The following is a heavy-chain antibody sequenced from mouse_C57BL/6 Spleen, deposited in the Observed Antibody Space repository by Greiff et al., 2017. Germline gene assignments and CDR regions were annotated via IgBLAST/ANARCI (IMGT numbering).Heavy chain of an antibody. CDR2: IRNKANGYTT. D-gene: IGHD2-3*01. Sequence: DVKLVESGGGLVQPGGSLSLSCAASGFTFTDYYMSWVRQPPGKALEWLGFIRNKANGYTTEYSASVKGRFTISRDKSQSILYLQMNALRAEDSATYYCARYDGYSFDYWGQGTTLTVSS. V-gene: IGHV7-3*01. CDR1: GFTFTDYY. CDR3: ARYDGYSFDY. J-gene: IGHJ2*01.